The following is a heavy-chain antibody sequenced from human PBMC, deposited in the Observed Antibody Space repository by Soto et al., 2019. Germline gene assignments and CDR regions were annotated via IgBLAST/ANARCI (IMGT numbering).Heavy chain of an antibody. D-gene: IGHD6-19*01. Sequence: QVQLVESGGGVVQPGRSLRLSCAASGFTFSSYAMHWVRQAPGKGLEWVAVISYDGSNKYYADSVKGRFTISRDNSKNTLYLQMNSLRAEDTAVYYCARSSSGWLGYFAYWGQGTLVTVSS. V-gene: IGHV3-30-3*01. CDR2: ISYDGSNK. J-gene: IGHJ4*02. CDR1: GFTFSSYA. CDR3: ARSSSGWLGYFAY.